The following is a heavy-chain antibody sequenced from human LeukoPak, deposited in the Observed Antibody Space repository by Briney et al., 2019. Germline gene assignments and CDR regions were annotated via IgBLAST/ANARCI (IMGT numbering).Heavy chain of an antibody. CDR2: ISYNGGRK. Sequence: GRSLRLSCVASGFIFSGYAIHWVRQAPGKGLEWVSLISYNGGRKEYADSVKGRFTIDRDNSKNTVYLQMNSLRPDDTAIYFCARQEARNYYYEGLDYWGQGTLVTVSS. V-gene: IGHV3-30*04. CDR3: ARQEARNYYYEGLDY. CDR1: GFIFSGYA. J-gene: IGHJ4*02. D-gene: IGHD3-22*01.